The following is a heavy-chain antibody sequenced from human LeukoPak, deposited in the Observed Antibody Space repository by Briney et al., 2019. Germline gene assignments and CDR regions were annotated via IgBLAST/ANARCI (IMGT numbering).Heavy chain of an antibody. V-gene: IGHV1-8*03. D-gene: IGHD2-2*02. CDR3: ATFNRFRATDCSSTSCYTRLDY. CDR1: GYTFTSYD. Sequence: GASVKVSCKASGYTFTSYDINWVRQATGQGLEWMGWMNPNSGNTGYAQKFQGRVTITRNTSISTAYMELSSLRSEDTAVYYCATFNRFRATDCSSTSCYTRLDYWGQGTLVTVSS. CDR2: MNPNSGNT. J-gene: IGHJ4*02.